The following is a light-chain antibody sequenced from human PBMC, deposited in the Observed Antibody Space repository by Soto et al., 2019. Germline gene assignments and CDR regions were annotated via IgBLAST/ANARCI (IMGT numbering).Light chain of an antibody. CDR2: DVS. CDR1: NSDVGGYNF. V-gene: IGLV2-14*03. CDR3: SSYSGSSTLVV. J-gene: IGLJ2*01. Sequence: QSALTQPASVSGSPGQSIAISCTGTNSDVGGYNFVSWYQQHPGKAPKLMIYDVSNRPSGVSDRFSGSKSGNTASLTISRLQAEDEADYFCSSYSGSSTLVVFGGGTKLTVL.